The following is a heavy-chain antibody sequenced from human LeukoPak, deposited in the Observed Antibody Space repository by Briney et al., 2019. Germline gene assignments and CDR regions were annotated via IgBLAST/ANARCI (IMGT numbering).Heavy chain of an antibody. CDR1: GGSISSSNW. CDR3: ARAQWLGVISF. CDR2: IYHSGST. V-gene: IGHV4-4*02. Sequence: SETLSLTCAVSGGSISSSNWWSWVRQPPGKGLEWIGEIYHSGSTNYNPSLKSRVTMSVDKSKNQFSLKLSSVTAADTAVYYCARAQWLGVISFWGQGTLVTVSS. J-gene: IGHJ4*02. D-gene: IGHD6-19*01.